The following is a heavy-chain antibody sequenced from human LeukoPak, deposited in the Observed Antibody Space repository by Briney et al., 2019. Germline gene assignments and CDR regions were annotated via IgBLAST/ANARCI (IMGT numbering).Heavy chain of an antibody. V-gene: IGHV4-4*07. CDR3: ARDRERGMVRGILDY. J-gene: IGHJ4*02. D-gene: IGHD3-10*01. Sequence: SETLSLTCTVSGGSISSCYWSWIRQPAGKGLEWIGRIYTSGSTNYNPSLKSRVTISIDSSKNQFALKLKSVTAADTAVYYCARDRERGMVRGILDYWGQGTLVTVSS. CDR1: GGSISSCY. CDR2: IYTSGST.